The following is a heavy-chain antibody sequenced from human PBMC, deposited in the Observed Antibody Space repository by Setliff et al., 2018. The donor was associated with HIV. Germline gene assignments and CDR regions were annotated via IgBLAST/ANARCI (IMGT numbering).Heavy chain of an antibody. V-gene: IGHV2-5*02. Sequence: GSGPTLVNPTQTLTLTCTLSGFSLTTSGVGVGWIRQPPGKALEWLALIYWDDDKRYSPSLKSRLTITKDTSKNQVVLTMTNMDLVDTATYFCAHIARIKMVRGVPNWFDSWGPGTLVTVSS. CDR3: AHIARIKMVRGVPNWFDS. J-gene: IGHJ5*01. CDR2: IYWDDDK. D-gene: IGHD3-10*01. CDR1: GFSLTTSGVG.